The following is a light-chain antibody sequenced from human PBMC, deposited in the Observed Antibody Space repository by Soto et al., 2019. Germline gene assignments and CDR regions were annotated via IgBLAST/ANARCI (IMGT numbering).Light chain of an antibody. CDR1: QSVSTS. CDR2: GAS. V-gene: IGKV3-15*01. CDR3: QQYNNWPIT. Sequence: ETVMTQSPATLSVSPGERATLSCRASQSVSTSLAWYQQKPGQAPRLLIYGASTRATGIPARFSGSGSGTEFTLTISSLQSEDFAVYYCQQYNNWPITFGQGTRLEL. J-gene: IGKJ5*01.